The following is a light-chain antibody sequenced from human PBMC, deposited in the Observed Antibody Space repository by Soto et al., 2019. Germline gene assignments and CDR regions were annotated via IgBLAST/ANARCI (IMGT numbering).Light chain of an antibody. V-gene: IGLV1-40*01. J-gene: IGLJ1*01. Sequence: QSVLTQPPSVSEAPGQRVTISCTGSSSNIGGGYDVHWFQQLPGTAPKLLFYGKNNRPSGVPDRFSGSTSGTSASLAITGLQTEDEADYYCQSYDDSLSGYVFGTGTKVTVL. CDR2: GKN. CDR1: SSNIGGGYD. CDR3: QSYDDSLSGYV.